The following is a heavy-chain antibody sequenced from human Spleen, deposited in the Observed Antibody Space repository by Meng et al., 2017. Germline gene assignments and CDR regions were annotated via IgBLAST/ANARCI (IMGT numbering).Heavy chain of an antibody. V-gene: IGHV3-30*03. D-gene: IGHD3-22*01. J-gene: IGHJ4*01. CDR3: AGGYYYGDY. Sequence: QGQVVESGGGVVQPGRSLRLSCAASVFTFSSYGMHWVRQAPGKGLEWVAGISHDGSNKYYADSVKGRFTISRDNSKNTLYLQMNSLRAEDTAVYYCAGGYYYGDYWGHGTLVTVSS. CDR1: VFTFSSYG. CDR2: ISHDGSNK.